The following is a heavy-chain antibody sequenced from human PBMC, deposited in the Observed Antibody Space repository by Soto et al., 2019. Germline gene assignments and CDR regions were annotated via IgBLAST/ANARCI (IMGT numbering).Heavy chain of an antibody. Sequence: SQTLSLTCAITGDSVASNSAGWSWVRQSPSRGLEWLGRTYYRSKWYYEYAVSVRGRITINPDTSKNQYSLQLNSVTPEDTAVYFCARGEQYSGRIFDYWGQGTLVTVSS. CDR2: TYYRSKWYY. CDR1: GDSVASNSAG. CDR3: ARGEQYSGRIFDY. V-gene: IGHV6-1*01. J-gene: IGHJ4*01. D-gene: IGHD1-26*01.